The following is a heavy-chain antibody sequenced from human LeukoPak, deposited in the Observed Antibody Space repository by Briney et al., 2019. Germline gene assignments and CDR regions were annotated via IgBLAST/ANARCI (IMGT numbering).Heavy chain of an antibody. CDR1: GYTFTSDG. CDR3: ARVGYGSGWYSLDFDY. CDR2: ISAYNGNT. J-gene: IGHJ4*02. Sequence: GASVKVSCKASGYTFTSDGISWVRQAPGQGLEWMGWISAYNGNTNYAQKLQGRVTMTTDTSTSTAYMELRSLRSDDTAVYYCARVGYGSGWYSLDFDYWGQGTLVTASS. V-gene: IGHV1-18*01. D-gene: IGHD6-19*01.